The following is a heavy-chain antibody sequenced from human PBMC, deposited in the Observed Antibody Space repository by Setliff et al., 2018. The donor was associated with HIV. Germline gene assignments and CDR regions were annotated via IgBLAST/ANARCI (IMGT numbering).Heavy chain of an antibody. CDR2: ISSSSGTI. D-gene: IGHD3-22*01. V-gene: IGHV3-48*03. CDR1: GFSFSIYE. Sequence: PGGSLRLSCAASGFSFSIYEMNWVRQAPGKGLEWLSYISSSSGTILYVDSVQGRFTISRDNAKNSLYLQMNSLRAKDTAVYYCARSHYDSRGYYYRGDAFDIWGLGTMVTVSS. J-gene: IGHJ3*02. CDR3: ARSHYDSRGYYYRGDAFDI.